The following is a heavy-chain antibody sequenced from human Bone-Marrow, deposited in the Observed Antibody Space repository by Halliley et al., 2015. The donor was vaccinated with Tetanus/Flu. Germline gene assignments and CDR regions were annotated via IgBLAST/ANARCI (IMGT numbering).Heavy chain of an antibody. J-gene: IGHJ6*02. CDR3: ARELDYFYGMDV. V-gene: IGHV6-1*01. CDR1: GDSVSTNTAA. CDR2: TYYRSKWYN. Sequence: LVKPTQTLSPTCAISGDSVSTNTAAWNWIRQSPSRGLEWLGRTYYRSKWYNDYAVSVKSRITINPDTSKNQFSLQLNSVTPEDTAMYYCARELDYFYGMDVWGQGTTVTVSS.